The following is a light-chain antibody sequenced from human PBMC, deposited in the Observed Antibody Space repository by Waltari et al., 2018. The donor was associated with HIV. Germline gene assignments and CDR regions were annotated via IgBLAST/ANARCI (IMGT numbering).Light chain of an antibody. CDR1: SFTVGSNY. J-gene: IGLJ2*01. V-gene: IGLV1-51*01. CDR2: NTN. Sequence: QAVLTPPPSVSAAPGQKVSISCSGNSFTVGSNYVSWYQQLPGRAPKLLIYNTNERPSGIPDRFSGSVSDTSATLGITGLQTGDEADYYCGTWDNSLRAGVFGGGTKLTVL. CDR3: GTWDNSLRAGV.